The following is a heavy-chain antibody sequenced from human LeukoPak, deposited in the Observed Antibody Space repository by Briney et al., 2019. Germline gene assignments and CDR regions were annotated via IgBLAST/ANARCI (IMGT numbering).Heavy chain of an antibody. CDR1: GGIFNSYG. J-gene: IGHJ4*02. Sequence: SVKVSCKASGGIFNSYGSSWVRQAPGQGLEWMGGLVPNHGPANYAQKFQGRVTITADESTSTAYMELRSLRSDDTAVYYCARIRDYYGSGSYSYYFDYWGQGTLVTVSS. CDR3: ARIRDYYGSGSYSYYFDY. V-gene: IGHV1-69*13. CDR2: LVPNHGPA. D-gene: IGHD3-10*01.